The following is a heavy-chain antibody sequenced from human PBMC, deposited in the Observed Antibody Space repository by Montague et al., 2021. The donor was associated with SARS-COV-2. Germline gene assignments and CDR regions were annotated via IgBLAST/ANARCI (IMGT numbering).Heavy chain of an antibody. Sequence: SETLSLTCGVYGGSFGDDHWSWIRQPPGKGLEWIGDIKQSGSTNYNPSLKSRVSMSVDTSKNQVSLRLSSLTAADTAVYYCARGGYYDNTGYYSDYYYNMDVWGQGTTVTVSS. D-gene: IGHD3-22*01. CDR2: IKQSGST. CDR1: GGSFGDDH. CDR3: ARGGYYDNTGYYSDYYYNMDV. V-gene: IGHV4-34*01. J-gene: IGHJ6*02.